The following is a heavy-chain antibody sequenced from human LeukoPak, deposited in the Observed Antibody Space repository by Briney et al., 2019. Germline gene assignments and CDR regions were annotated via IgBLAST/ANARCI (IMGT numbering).Heavy chain of an antibody. Sequence: SETLSLICTVSGGSISSSSYYWGWIRQPPGKGLEWIGSIYYSGSTYYNPSLKSRVTISVDTSKDQFSLKLSSVTAADTAVYYCARRSNSLLRTFDYWGQGTLVTVSS. D-gene: IGHD4-11*01. CDR2: IYYSGST. J-gene: IGHJ4*02. CDR1: GGSISSSSYY. V-gene: IGHV4-39*01. CDR3: ARRSNSLLRTFDY.